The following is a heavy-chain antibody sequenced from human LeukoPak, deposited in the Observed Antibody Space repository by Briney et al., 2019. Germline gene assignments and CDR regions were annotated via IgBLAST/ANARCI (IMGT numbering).Heavy chain of an antibody. D-gene: IGHD5-24*01. CDR1: GVSISSYY. CDR3: ARMSDRQFQD. J-gene: IGHJ4*02. Sequence: SETLSLTCTVSGVSISSYYWSWIRQTAGNRLEYIGRMYRGNNVNNNPSLRGRVSVSIDRYQNHFTLRLTSVTVADTAVYFCARMSDRQFQDWGQGILVTVSS. CDR2: MYRGNNV. V-gene: IGHV4-4*07.